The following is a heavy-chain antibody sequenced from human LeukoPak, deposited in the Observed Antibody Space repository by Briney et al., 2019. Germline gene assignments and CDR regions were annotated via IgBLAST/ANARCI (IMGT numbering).Heavy chain of an antibody. V-gene: IGHV4-59*01. CDR2: IYYSGST. Sequence: SETQSLTCTVSGGSISSYYWSWIRQPPGKGLEWIGYIYYSGSTNYNPSLKSRVTISVDTSKNQFSLKLSSVTAADTAVYYCAREVGSYYGAAGGGYYFDYWGQGTLVTVSS. D-gene: IGHD1-26*01. CDR3: AREVGSYYGAAGGGYYFDY. J-gene: IGHJ4*02. CDR1: GGSISSYY.